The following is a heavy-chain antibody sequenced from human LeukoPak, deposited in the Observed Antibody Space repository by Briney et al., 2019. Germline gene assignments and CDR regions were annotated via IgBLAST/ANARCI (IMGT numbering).Heavy chain of an antibody. CDR1: GFTFSTYS. J-gene: IGHJ4*02. D-gene: IGHD3-16*01. Sequence: GGSLRLSCAASGFTFSTYSMNWVRQAPGKGLEWVSSIRSSGSYIYYADSVEGRFTISRDNAKNSLYLQMNSLRAEDTAVYYCASGYDYVWGSFLDYWGQGTLVTVSS. V-gene: IGHV3-21*01. CDR2: IRSSGSYI. CDR3: ASGYDYVWGSFLDY.